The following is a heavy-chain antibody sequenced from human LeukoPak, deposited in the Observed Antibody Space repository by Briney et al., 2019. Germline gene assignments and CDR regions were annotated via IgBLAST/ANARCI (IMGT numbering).Heavy chain of an antibody. CDR1: VFTFSGYA. V-gene: IGHV3-30*04. CDR3: ARDSKSGDSSGYYAGFDY. D-gene: IGHD3-22*01. Sequence: GGSLRLSSAASVFTFSGYAIHSVREAPGKGLEWVAVISFDGTDAFYADSVKGRFTISRDNSKNQLYLQMNSLRADDTAVYYCARDSKSGDSSGYYAGFDYWGQGTLVTVSS. CDR2: ISFDGTDA. J-gene: IGHJ4*02.